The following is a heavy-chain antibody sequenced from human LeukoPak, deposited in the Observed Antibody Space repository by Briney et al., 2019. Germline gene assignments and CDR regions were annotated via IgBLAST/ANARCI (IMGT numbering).Heavy chain of an antibody. CDR2: INPSGGST. D-gene: IGHD4-23*01. V-gene: IGHV1-46*01. CDR1: GYTFTSYY. Sequence: ASVKVSCKASGYTFTSYYMHWVRQAPGQGLEWMGIINPSGGSTSYAQKFQGRVTMTRDMSTSTVYMELSSLRSEDTAVYYCARQTMVVTHDNPSYFDYWGQGTLVTVSS. J-gene: IGHJ4*02. CDR3: ARQTMVVTHDNPSYFDY.